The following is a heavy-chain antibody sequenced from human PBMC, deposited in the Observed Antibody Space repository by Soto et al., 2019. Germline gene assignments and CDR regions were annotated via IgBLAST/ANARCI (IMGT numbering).Heavy chain of an antibody. V-gene: IGHV3-74*01. J-gene: IGHJ4*02. CDR2: INSDGSST. Sequence: PGGSLRLSCAASGFTFSSYWMHWVRQAPGKGLVWVSRINSDGSSTSYADSVKGRFTISRDNAKNTLYLQMNSLRAEDTAVYYCVYSSGPKKYYFDYSGQGTLVTVSS. D-gene: IGHD6-19*01. CDR1: GFTFSSYW. CDR3: VYSSGPKKYYFDY.